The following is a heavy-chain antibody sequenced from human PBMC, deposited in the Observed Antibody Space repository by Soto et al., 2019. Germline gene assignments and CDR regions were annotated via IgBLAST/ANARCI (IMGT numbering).Heavy chain of an antibody. J-gene: IGHJ3*02. Sequence: EVQLVESGGGLVQPGGSLRLSCAASGFTFSSYDMHWVRQATGKGLEWVSAIGTAGDTYYPGSVKGRFTISRENAKNSLYLQMNSLRAGDTAVYYCARSVNIESLLLMRFDAFDIWGQGTMVTVSS. CDR1: GFTFSSYD. D-gene: IGHD2-15*01. V-gene: IGHV3-13*01. CDR2: IGTAGDT. CDR3: ARSVNIESLLLMRFDAFDI.